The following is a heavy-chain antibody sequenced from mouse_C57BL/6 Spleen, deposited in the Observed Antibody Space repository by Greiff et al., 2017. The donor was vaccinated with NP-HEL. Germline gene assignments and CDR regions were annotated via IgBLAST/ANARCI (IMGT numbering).Heavy chain of an antibody. CDR1: GYAFSSSW. D-gene: IGHD4-1*02. V-gene: IGHV1-82*01. CDR2: IYPGDGDT. J-gene: IGHJ3*01. CDR3: VNWDGFAY. Sequence: VQRVESGPELVKPGASVKISCKASGYAFSSSWMNWVKQRPGKGLEWIGRIYPGDGDTNYNGKFKGKATLTADKSSSTAYMQLSSLTSEDSAVYFCVNWDGFAYWGQGTLVTVSA.